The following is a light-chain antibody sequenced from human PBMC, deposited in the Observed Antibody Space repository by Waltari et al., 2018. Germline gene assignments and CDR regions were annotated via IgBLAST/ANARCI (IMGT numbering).Light chain of an antibody. Sequence: SVLTQTPPVSAAPGQRVTISCSGSTSTIGKNYVSCYQPLPWSPPNLLISPVPQRPSGTPARFSGSKSGTSATLAITGLQTEDEADYFCGAWDGSLTLYVFGPGTRVTVL. CDR3: GAWDGSLTLYV. V-gene: IGLV1-51*01. CDR2: PVP. J-gene: IGLJ1*01. CDR1: TSTIGKNY.